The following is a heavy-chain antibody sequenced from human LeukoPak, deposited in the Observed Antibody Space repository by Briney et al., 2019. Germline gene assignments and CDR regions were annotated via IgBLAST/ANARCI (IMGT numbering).Heavy chain of an antibody. V-gene: IGHV4-31*03. D-gene: IGHD3-22*01. CDR1: GGSISSGGYY. J-gene: IGHJ4*02. CDR3: ARGLKHPSSGYYYYFDY. Sequence: MSSQTLSLTCTVSGGSISSGGYYWSWIRQHPGKGLEWIGYIYYSGSTNYNPSLKSRVTISVDTSKNQFSLKLSSVTAADTAVYYCARGLKHPSSGYYYYFDYWGQGTLVTVSS. CDR2: IYYSGST.